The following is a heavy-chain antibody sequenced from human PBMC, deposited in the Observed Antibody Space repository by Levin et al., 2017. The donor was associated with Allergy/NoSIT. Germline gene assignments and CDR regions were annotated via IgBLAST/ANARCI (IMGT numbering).Heavy chain of an antibody. J-gene: IGHJ4*02. Sequence: GESLKISCTGSGFTFGDYAMSWVRQAPGKGLEWVGFIRNKAHGGTTEYAASVKGRLTISRDDSKSIAYLQMNSLKTEDTAVYFCAGGGPPNYDYNWGSYRDGYFDYWGQGTLVTVSS. CDR2: IRNKAHGGTT. V-gene: IGHV3-49*04. D-gene: IGHD3-16*02. CDR1: GFTFGDYA. CDR3: AGGGPPNYDYNWGSYRDGYFDY.